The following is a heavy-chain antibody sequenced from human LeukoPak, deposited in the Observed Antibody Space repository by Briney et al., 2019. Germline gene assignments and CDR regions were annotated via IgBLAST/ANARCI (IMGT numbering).Heavy chain of an antibody. Sequence: PSETLSLTCTVSGGSISSYYCSWIRQPPGKGLEWIGYMYYSGSTNYNPSLKSRVTISVDMPKNQFSLKLSSVTAADTAVYYCVRSSTYHLFDDWGQGTLVTVSS. J-gene: IGHJ4*02. CDR3: VRSSTYHLFDD. CDR1: GGSISSYY. V-gene: IGHV4-59*08. CDR2: MYYSGST. D-gene: IGHD2-15*01.